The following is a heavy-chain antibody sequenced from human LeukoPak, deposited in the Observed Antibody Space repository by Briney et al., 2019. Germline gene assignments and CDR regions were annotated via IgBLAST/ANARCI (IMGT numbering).Heavy chain of an antibody. CDR3: ARLVVVAGLDY. Sequence: PSETLSLTCAVYGGSFSGYYWSWIRQPPGKGLEWIGEINHSGSTNYNPSLKSRVTISVDTSKNQFSLKLSSVTAADTAVYYCARLVVVAGLDYWGQGTLVTVSS. CDR2: INHSGST. D-gene: IGHD2-15*01. V-gene: IGHV4-34*01. J-gene: IGHJ4*02. CDR1: GGSFSGYY.